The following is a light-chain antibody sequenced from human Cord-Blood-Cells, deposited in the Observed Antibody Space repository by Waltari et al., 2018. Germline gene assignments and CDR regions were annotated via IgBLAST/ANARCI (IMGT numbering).Light chain of an antibody. CDR3: SSYAGSNNYV. V-gene: IGLV2-8*01. Sequence: QSALTQPPSASGSPGQSVTISCTGTSSDVGGYNYVSWYQQHPGKAPKLMIYEVSKRPSGVPDRFSGSKSGTTASLTFSGLQAEDEADYYCSSYAGSNNYVFGTGTKVTVL. J-gene: IGLJ1*01. CDR1: SSDVGGYNY. CDR2: EVS.